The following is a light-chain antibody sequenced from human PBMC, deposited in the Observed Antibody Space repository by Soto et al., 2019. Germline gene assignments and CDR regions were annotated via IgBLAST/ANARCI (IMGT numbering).Light chain of an antibody. V-gene: IGLV1-40*01. J-gene: IGLJ1*01. Sequence: QSVLTQPPSVSEAPGQRVTISCTGSSSNIGAGYEAHWYQQVPGTAPKLLIYENNNRPSGVPDRFSGSKSGTSASLAITGRQAEDEAEYYCLSYDSSLSGYVCGTGTTLTVL. CDR2: ENN. CDR3: LSYDSSLSGYV. CDR1: SSNIGAGYE.